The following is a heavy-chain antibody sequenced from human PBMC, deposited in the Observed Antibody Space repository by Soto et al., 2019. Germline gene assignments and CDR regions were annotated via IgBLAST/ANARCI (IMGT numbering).Heavy chain of an antibody. Sequence: ASVKVSCKASGYTFTSYGISWVRQAPGQGLEWMGWISAYNGNTNYAQKLQGRVTMTTDTSTSTAYMELRSLRSDDTAVYYCARAHGYSSSWYYYYMDVWGKGTTVTVSS. CDR2: ISAYNGNT. CDR1: GYTFTSYG. D-gene: IGHD6-13*01. CDR3: ARAHGYSSSWYYYYMDV. V-gene: IGHV1-18*01. J-gene: IGHJ6*03.